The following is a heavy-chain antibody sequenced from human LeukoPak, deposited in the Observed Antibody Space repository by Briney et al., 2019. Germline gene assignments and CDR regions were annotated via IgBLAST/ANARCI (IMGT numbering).Heavy chain of an antibody. Sequence: SETLSLTCSVSGGFNTHYYWSWIGQPPGKGLEWIGYFYHSGSTNYNPSLKSRVTISVDTSKNHFSLKLSSVTAADTAVYYCARVVPAAITNAFDIWGQGTMVTVSS. CDR1: GGFNTHYY. V-gene: IGHV4-59*01. CDR3: ARVVPAAITNAFDI. D-gene: IGHD2-2*02. CDR2: FYHSGST. J-gene: IGHJ3*02.